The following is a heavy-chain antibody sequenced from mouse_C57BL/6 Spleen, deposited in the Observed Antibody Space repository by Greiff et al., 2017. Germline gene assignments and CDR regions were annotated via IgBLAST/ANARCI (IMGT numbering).Heavy chain of an antibody. V-gene: IGHV1-82*01. D-gene: IGHD1-1*01. J-gene: IGHJ4*01. CDR2: IYPGDGDT. Sequence: QVQLQQSGPELVKPGASVKISCKASGYAFSSSWMNWVKQRPGKGLEWIGRIYPGDGDTNYNGKFKGKATLTADKSSSTAYMQRSSLTSEDSAVYFCARRPSTVVADGYAMDYWGQGTSVTVSS. CDR1: GYAFSSSW. CDR3: ARRPSTVVADGYAMDY.